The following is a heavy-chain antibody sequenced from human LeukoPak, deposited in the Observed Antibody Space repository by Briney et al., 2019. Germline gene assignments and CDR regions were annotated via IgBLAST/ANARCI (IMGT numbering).Heavy chain of an antibody. Sequence: GASVKVSCKTSGYTFNDYFMHRVRQAPGQGLEWMGWINSNSGSTKHAQRFQGRVTMTRDTSISTAYMEVSRLRSDDSAVYYCARAVDTDFAFDIWGQGTMVTVSS. V-gene: IGHV1-2*02. J-gene: IGHJ3*02. CDR3: ARAVDTDFAFDI. D-gene: IGHD5-18*01. CDR2: INSNSGST. CDR1: GYTFNDYF.